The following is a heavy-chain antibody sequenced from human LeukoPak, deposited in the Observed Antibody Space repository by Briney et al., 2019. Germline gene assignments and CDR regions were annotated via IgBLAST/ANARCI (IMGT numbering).Heavy chain of an antibody. CDR2: ISSSSSYI. D-gene: IGHD4-17*01. V-gene: IGHV3-21*01. CDR3: ARDLEDYGDHEAFDI. Sequence: PGGSLRLSCAASGFTFSSYSMNWGRQAPGKGLEWVSSISSSSSYIYYADSVKGRFTISRDNAKNSLYLQMNSLRAEDTAVYYCARDLEDYGDHEAFDIWGQGTMVTVSS. CDR1: GFTFSSYS. J-gene: IGHJ3*02.